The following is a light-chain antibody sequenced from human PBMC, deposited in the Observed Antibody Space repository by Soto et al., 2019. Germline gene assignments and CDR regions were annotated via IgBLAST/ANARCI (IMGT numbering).Light chain of an antibody. Sequence: IVLTQSPGTLSLSPGESATLSCRASQSVSANFVAWYQQKSGQSPRLVIYAASRRATGVAERFSGSGSATEFTLTITRLEPEDFALYHCQQYGSSPQTFGQGTRLEVK. CDR2: AAS. J-gene: IGKJ2*01. V-gene: IGKV3-20*01. CDR1: QSVSANF. CDR3: QQYGSSPQT.